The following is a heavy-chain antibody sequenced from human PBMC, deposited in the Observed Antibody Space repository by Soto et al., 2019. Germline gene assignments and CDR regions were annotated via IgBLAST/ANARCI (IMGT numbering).Heavy chain of an antibody. Sequence: GGSLRLSCAASGFTFSSYSMNWVRQAPGKGLEWVSSISSSSSYIYYADSVKGRFTISRDNAKNSLYLQMNSLRAEDTAVYYCARDRSGILNPVADYFDYWGQGTLVTVSS. CDR3: ARDRSGILNPVADYFDY. CDR1: GFTFSSYS. V-gene: IGHV3-21*01. CDR2: ISSSSSYI. D-gene: IGHD3-9*01. J-gene: IGHJ4*02.